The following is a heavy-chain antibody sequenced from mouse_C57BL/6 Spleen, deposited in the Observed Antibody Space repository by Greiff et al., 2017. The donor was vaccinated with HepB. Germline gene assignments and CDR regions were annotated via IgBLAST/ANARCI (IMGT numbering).Heavy chain of an antibody. CDR2: IHPNSCST. V-gene: IGHV1-64*01. J-gene: IGHJ1*03. CDR1: GYTFTSYW. CDR3: ARFDYGSSYDWYFDV. Sequence: VKLKQPGAELVKPGASVKLSCKASGYTFTSYWMHWVKQRPGQGLEWIGMIHPNSCSTNYNEKFKSKSTLTVDKSSSTAYMQLSSLTSDDSAVYYCARFDYGSSYDWYFDVWGTGTTVTVSS. D-gene: IGHD1-1*01.